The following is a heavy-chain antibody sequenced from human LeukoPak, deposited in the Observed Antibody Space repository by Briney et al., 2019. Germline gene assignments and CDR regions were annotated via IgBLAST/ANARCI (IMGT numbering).Heavy chain of an antibody. D-gene: IGHD1-14*01. V-gene: IGHV3-33*01. CDR3: VRGDRYFFDY. Sequence: GGSLRLSCAASGFTFNSYGIHWVRQAPGKGLEWVAVIWYDGSNKYYVDSVKGRFTVSRDNAKNSLYLQMNSLRAEDTAIYYCVRGDRYFFDYWGQGTLVTVSS. CDR2: IWYDGSNK. CDR1: GFTFNSYG. J-gene: IGHJ4*02.